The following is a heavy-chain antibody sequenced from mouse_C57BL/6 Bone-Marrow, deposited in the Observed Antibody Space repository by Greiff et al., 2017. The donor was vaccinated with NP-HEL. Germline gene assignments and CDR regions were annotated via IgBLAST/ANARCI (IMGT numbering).Heavy chain of an antibody. Sequence: EVKVVESGGGLVKPGGSLKLSCAASGFTFSSYAMSWVRQTPEKRLEWVATISDGGSYTYYPDNVKGRFTISRDNAKNNLYLQMSHLKSEDTAMYYCARWNDYDVDYWGQGTTLTVSS. CDR1: GFTFSSYA. J-gene: IGHJ2*01. CDR2: ISDGGSYT. CDR3: ARWNDYDVDY. V-gene: IGHV5-4*03. D-gene: IGHD2-4*01.